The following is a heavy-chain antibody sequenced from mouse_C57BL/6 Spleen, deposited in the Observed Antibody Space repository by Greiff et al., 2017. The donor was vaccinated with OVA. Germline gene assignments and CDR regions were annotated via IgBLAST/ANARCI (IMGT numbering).Heavy chain of an antibody. CDR3: ARKGGNWVAWFAY. Sequence: QVQLKQPGAELVKPGASVKMSCKASGYTFTSYWITWVKQRPGQGLEWIGDIYPGSGSTNYNEKFKSKATLTVDTSSSTAYMQLSSLTSEDSAVYYCARKGGNWVAWFAYWGQGTLVTVSA. V-gene: IGHV1-55*01. CDR1: GYTFTSYW. J-gene: IGHJ3*01. D-gene: IGHD4-1*01. CDR2: IYPGSGST.